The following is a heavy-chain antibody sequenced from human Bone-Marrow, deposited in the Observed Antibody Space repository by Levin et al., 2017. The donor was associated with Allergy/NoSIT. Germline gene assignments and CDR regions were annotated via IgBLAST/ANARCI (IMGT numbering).Heavy chain of an antibody. V-gene: IGHV3-30*03. CDR3: ARGFNWGALKGAFHM. D-gene: IGHD7-27*01. CDR2: MSSDGNNK. Sequence: HPGGSLRLSCAASGFTFSSYGMHWVRQAPGKGLEWVAVMSSDGNNKYYADSVKGRFTISRDNSKNTVYLQMNSLRADDTALYYCARGFNWGALKGAFHMWGQGTMVTVSS. CDR1: GFTFSSYG. J-gene: IGHJ3*02.